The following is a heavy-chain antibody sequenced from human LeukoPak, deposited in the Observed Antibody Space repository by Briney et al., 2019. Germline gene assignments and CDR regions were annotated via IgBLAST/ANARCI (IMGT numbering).Heavy chain of an antibody. V-gene: IGHV3-23*01. J-gene: IGHJ4*02. CDR2: ISGSGGST. CDR1: GFTFSSYG. CDR3: AKFPFDDSSGYPFDY. Sequence: GGSLRLSCAASGFTFSSYGMSWVRQAPGKGLEWVSAISGSGGSTYYADSVKGRFTISRDNSKNTLYLQMNSLRAEDTAVYYCAKFPFDDSSGYPFDYWGQGTLVAVSS. D-gene: IGHD3-22*01.